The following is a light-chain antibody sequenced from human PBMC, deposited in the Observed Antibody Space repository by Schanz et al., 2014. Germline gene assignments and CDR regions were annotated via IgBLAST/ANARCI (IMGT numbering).Light chain of an antibody. J-gene: IGKJ4*01. CDR1: QSVSSSY. V-gene: IGKV3-20*01. CDR2: GAS. CDR3: QQYDTSPPRLT. Sequence: EIVLTQSPGTLSLSPGERATLSCRASQSVSSSYLAWYQHKPGQAPRLLIYGASSRATGIPDRFSGSGSGTDFTLTISRLEPEDFAVYYCQQYDTSPPRLTFGGGTKVEIK.